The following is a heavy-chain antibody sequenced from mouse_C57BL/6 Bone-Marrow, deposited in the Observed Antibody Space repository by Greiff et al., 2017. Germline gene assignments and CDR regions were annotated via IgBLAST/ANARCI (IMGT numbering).Heavy chain of an antibody. CDR3: ARSGPLGRSFDY. V-gene: IGHV1-55*01. CDR2: IYPTSGRT. D-gene: IGHD4-1*01. J-gene: IGHJ2*01. CDR1: GYTFTSYW. Sequence: QDQVQQPGAELVKPGASVKMSSKASGYTFTSYWITWVKQRPGQGLEWIGDIYPTSGRTNYNEKFKSKAILTVDTSSNTAYMQLSSLTSEDSAVFYCARSGPLGRSFDYWGQGTTLTVSS.